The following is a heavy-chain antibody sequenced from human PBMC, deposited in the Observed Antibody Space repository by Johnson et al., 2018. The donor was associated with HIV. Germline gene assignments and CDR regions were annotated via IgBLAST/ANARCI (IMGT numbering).Heavy chain of an antibody. J-gene: IGHJ3*02. V-gene: IGHV3-9*01. D-gene: IGHD6-13*01. CDR3: AKDKAAGAGAFDI. CDR2: ISWNSGSI. Sequence: EVQLVESGGGLVKPVGSLRLSCAASGFNVSSNYMSWVRQAPGKGLEWVSGISWNSGSIGYADSVKGRFTISRDNAKNSLYLQMNSLRAEDTALYYCAKDKAAGAGAFDIWGQGTMVTVSS. CDR1: GFNVSSNY.